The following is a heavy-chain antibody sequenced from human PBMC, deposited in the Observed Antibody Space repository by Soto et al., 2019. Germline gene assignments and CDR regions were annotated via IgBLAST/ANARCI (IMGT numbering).Heavy chain of an antibody. D-gene: IGHD5-18*01. J-gene: IGHJ6*02. CDR1: GYTFTSYY. Sequence: ASVKVSCKASGYTFTSYYMHWVRQAPGQGLEWMGIINPSGGSTNYAQKFQGRVTMTRDTSISTAYMELSRLRSDDTAVYYCARGGDTAMVYHGMDVWGQGTTVTVSS. V-gene: IGHV1-2*02. CDR3: ARGGDTAMVYHGMDV. CDR2: INPSGGST.